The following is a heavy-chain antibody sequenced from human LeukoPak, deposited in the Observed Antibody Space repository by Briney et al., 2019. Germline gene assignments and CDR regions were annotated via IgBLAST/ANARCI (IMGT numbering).Heavy chain of an antibody. V-gene: IGHV1-2*02. D-gene: IGHD1-20*01. CDR1: RYTFTGYY. J-gene: IGHJ4*02. CDR2: ITPNSGGT. CDR3: ARYNSEAGDFDY. Sequence: ASVKVSCKASRYTFTGYYMHWVRQAPGQGLEWMGWITPNSGGTNYAQKFQGRVTMTRDTSISTAYMELTRLRSDDTAVYYCARYNSEAGDFDYWGQGTLVTVSS.